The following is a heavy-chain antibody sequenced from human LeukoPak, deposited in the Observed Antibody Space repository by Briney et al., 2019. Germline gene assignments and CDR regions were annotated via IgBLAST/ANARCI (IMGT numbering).Heavy chain of an antibody. D-gene: IGHD3-3*01. V-gene: IGHV4-34*01. CDR2: IDHSGST. CDR3: ARGQGVTIFGVVTSLYMDV. CDR1: GGSFSGYY. J-gene: IGHJ6*03. Sequence: PSETLSLTCAVYGGSFSGYYWSWIRRPPGKGLEWIGEIDHSGSTNYNPSLKSRVTISVDTSKNQFSLKLSSVTAADTAVYYCARGQGVTIFGVVTSLYMDVWGKGTTVTVSS.